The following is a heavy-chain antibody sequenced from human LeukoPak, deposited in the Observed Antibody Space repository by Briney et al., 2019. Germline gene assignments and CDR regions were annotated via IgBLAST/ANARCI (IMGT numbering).Heavy chain of an antibody. CDR2: INRGGST. D-gene: IGHD3-22*01. J-gene: IGHJ4*02. CDR3: ARTSYDSSGYYFDY. V-gene: IGHV4-34*01. Sequence: PSETLSLTCAVYGGSFSGHYWSWIRQSPGKGLEWIEEINRGGSTNNNPSLKSRVTISVDTSKNQFSLKLSSVTAADTAVYYCARTSYDSSGYYFDYWGQGTLVTVSS. CDR1: GGSFSGHY.